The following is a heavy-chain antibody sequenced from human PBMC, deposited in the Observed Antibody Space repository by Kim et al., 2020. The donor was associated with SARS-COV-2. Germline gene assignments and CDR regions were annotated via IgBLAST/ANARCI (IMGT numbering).Heavy chain of an antibody. Sequence: NPSLKGRVTISVDTSKNQLSLKLSSVTAADTAAFYCARGDVGTAYDPSFYYWGQGTLVTVSS. CDR3: ARGDVGTAYDPSFYY. J-gene: IGHJ4*02. D-gene: IGHD2-21*02. V-gene: IGHV4-39*07.